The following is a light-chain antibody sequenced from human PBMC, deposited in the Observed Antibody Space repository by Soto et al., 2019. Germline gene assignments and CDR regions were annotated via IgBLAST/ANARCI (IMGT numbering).Light chain of an antibody. Sequence: QSALTQPASVSGSPGQSITISCTRTSSDVGSYNLVSWYQQHPGKAPKLMIYEGSQRPSGVSNRFSGSKSGNTASLTISGLQAEDEADYYCCSYAGSSTVVFGGGTKLTVL. CDR2: EGS. CDR3: CSYAGSSTVV. CDR1: SSDVGSYNL. V-gene: IGLV2-23*01. J-gene: IGLJ2*01.